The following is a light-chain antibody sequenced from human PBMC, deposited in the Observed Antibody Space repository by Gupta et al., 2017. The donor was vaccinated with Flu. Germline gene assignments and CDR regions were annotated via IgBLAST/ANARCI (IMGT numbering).Light chain of an antibody. J-gene: IGKJ3*01. CDR2: DAS. Sequence: DIQMTQSPSVLSASVGDRVTITCRASQGISTWLAWYQQRPGKAPKLLIYDASTWETGVPSRFSGSGAGTDFTLTINSLQPEDFATYYCQQYNKFPFTFGHGTXVDFK. CDR3: QQYNKFPFT. CDR1: QGISTW. V-gene: IGKV1-12*02.